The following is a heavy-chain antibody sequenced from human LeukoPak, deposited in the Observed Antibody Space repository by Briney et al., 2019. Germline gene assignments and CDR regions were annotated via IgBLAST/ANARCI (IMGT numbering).Heavy chain of an antibody. CDR3: ARGGYDFWYYYYYYMDV. D-gene: IGHD5-12*01. Sequence: SETLSLTCAVYGGSFSGYYWSWIRQPPGKGLEWIGEINHSGSTNYNPSLKSRVTISVDTSKNQFSLKLSSVTAADTAVYYCARGGYDFWYYYYYYMDVWGKGTTVTVSS. CDR1: GGSFSGYY. CDR2: INHSGST. V-gene: IGHV4-34*01. J-gene: IGHJ6*03.